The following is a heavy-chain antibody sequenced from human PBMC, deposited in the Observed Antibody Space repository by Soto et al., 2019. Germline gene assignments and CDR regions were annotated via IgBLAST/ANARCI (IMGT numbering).Heavy chain of an antibody. D-gene: IGHD2-2*01. V-gene: IGHV3-13*01. Sequence: PGGSLRLSCAASGFTFSSYDMHWVRQATGKGLEWVSAIGTAGDTYYPGSVKGRFTISRENAKNSLYLQMNSLRAGDTAVYYCEMAFLPAATGGAFDIWGQGTMVTVSS. CDR3: EMAFLPAATGGAFDI. J-gene: IGHJ3*02. CDR1: GFTFSSYD. CDR2: IGTAGDT.